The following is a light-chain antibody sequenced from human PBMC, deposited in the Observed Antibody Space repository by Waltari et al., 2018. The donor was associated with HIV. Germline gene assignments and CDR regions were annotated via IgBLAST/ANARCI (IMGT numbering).Light chain of an antibody. Sequence: DIVMTQSPDSLAVSLGERATINCQSSQSVLYSSNNKNYLAWYQQKPGQPPKLLIYWASTRKSGVPDRFSGSVSGTDFTLTISSLQAEDVAVYYCQQYYSPPWTFGQGTKVEIK. V-gene: IGKV4-1*01. CDR2: WAS. CDR3: QQYYSPPWT. J-gene: IGKJ1*01. CDR1: QSVLYSSNNKNY.